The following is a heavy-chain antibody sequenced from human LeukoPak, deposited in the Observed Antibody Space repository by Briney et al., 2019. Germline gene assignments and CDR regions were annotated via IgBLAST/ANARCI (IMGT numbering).Heavy chain of an antibody. CDR1: GFTVSRNY. CDR3: ATAKWELSWMAFDI. J-gene: IGHJ3*02. Sequence: PGGSLRLSCAASGFTVSRNYMSWVRQAPGKGLEWVANIKQDGSEKYYVDSVKGRFTISRDNAKNSLYLQMNSLRAEDTAVYYCATAKWELSWMAFDIWGQGTMVTVSS. CDR2: IKQDGSEK. V-gene: IGHV3-7*01. D-gene: IGHD1-26*01.